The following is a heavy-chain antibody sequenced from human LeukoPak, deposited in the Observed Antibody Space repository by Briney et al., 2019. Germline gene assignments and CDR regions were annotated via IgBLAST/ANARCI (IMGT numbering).Heavy chain of an antibody. J-gene: IGHJ4*02. CDR3: ARDLTLSGY. D-gene: IGHD3-9*01. CDR1: GFTFSSYS. Sequence: GGSLRLSCAASGFTFSSYSMNWVRQGPGQGLEWVSSISSSSSYIYYADSVKGRFTISRDNAKNSLYLQMNSLRAEDTAVYYCARDLTLSGYWGQGTLVTVSS. CDR2: ISSSSSYI. V-gene: IGHV3-21*01.